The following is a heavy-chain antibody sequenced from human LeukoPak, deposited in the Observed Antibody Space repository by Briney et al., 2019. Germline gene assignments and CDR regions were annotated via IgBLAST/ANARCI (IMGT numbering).Heavy chain of an antibody. CDR3: ARGYYDFWSASRGYFQH. J-gene: IGHJ1*01. D-gene: IGHD3-3*01. CDR1: GGSISSYY. Sequence: SETLSLTCTVSGGSISSYYWSWIRQPPGKGLEWIGYIYYSGSTNYNPSLKSRVTISVDTSKNQFSLKLSSVTAADTAVYYCARGYYDFWSASRGYFQHWGQGTLVTVSS. V-gene: IGHV4-59*12. CDR2: IYYSGST.